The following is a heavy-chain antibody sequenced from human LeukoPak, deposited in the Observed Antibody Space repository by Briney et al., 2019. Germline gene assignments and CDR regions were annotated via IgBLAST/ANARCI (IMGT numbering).Heavy chain of an antibody. CDR3: ARVDYDSSGYLL. CDR2: IYYSGST. CDR1: CVSISSGGYY. D-gene: IGHD3-22*01. J-gene: IGHJ4*02. V-gene: IGHV4-31*03. Sequence: PSQTLSLTCTVSCVSISSGGYYWSWIRQHPGKGLEWIGYIYYSGSTYYNPSLKSRVTISVDTSKNQFSLKLSSVTAADTAVYYCARVDYDSSGYLLWGQGTLVTVSS.